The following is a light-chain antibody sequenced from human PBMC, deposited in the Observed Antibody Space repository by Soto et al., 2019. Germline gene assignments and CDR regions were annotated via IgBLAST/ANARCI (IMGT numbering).Light chain of an antibody. J-gene: IGKJ1*01. CDR1: QSINTW. CDR2: DGS. V-gene: IGKV1-5*03. Sequence: DIQMTQSPSTLSASIGDRIIITCRASQSINTWLVWYQQKPGEAPKLLIYDGSTLARGVPSRFSGSGSETEFTLTSSRLQPDDFATFYCQQYQTYSRTFGQGTKVEV. CDR3: QQYQTYSRT.